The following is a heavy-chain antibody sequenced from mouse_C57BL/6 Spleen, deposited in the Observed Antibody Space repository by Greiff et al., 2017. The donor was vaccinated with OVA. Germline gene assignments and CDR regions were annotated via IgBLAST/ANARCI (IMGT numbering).Heavy chain of an antibody. CDR2: IDPSDSYT. CDR1: GYTFTSYW. D-gene: IGHD1-1*01. CDR3: ARPPYGSSRYIDV. V-gene: IGHV1-69*01. Sequence: LQQPGAELVMPGASVKLSCKASGYTFTSYWMHWVKQRPGQGLEWIGEIDPSDSYTNYNQKFKGKSTLTVDKSTSTAYMQLSSLTSEDSAVYDCARPPYGSSRYIDVWGTGTTVTVSS. J-gene: IGHJ1*03.